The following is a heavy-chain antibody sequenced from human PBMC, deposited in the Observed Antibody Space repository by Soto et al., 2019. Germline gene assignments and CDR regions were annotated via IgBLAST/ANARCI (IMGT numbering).Heavy chain of an antibody. J-gene: IGHJ4*02. CDR2: IYYSGST. CDR1: GGSLSTYY. Sequence: SETLSLTCTVSGGSLSTYYWSWIRQPPGKGLEWIGYIYYSGSTNYNPSLKSRVTISVDTSKNQFSLKLSSVTAADTAVYYCARDRNGVAGTYHDYSGRRTLDTGSS. CDR3: ARDRNGVAGTYHDY. D-gene: IGHD6-19*01. V-gene: IGHV4-59*01.